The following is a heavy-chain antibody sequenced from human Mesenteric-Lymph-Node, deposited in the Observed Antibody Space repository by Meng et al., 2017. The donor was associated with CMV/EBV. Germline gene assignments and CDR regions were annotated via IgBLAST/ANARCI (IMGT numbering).Heavy chain of an antibody. CDR3: ARDVTGIVDY. V-gene: IGHV4-59*12. Sequence: ETLSLTCTVSGGSISSYYWSWIRQPPGKGLEWIGYIYYSGSTNYNPSLKSRVTISVDTSKNQFSLKLSSVTAADTAVYYCARDVTGIVDYWGQGTLVTVSS. D-gene: IGHD1-20*01. J-gene: IGHJ4*02. CDR2: IYYSGST. CDR1: GGSISSYY.